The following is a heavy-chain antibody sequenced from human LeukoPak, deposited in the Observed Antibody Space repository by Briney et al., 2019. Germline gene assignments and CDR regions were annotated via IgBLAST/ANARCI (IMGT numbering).Heavy chain of an antibody. D-gene: IGHD2-21*01. CDR2: ISGSGTYI. Sequence: GGSLRLSCAASGFTFSSNSMNWVRQAPGKGLEWVSSISGSGTYIYYADSVKGRFTISRDNAKNSVYLQMNSLRAEDTAVYYCARDLAYCGGDCGNWGQGTLVTVSP. CDR1: GFTFSSNS. J-gene: IGHJ4*02. CDR3: ARDLAYCGGDCGN. V-gene: IGHV3-21*01.